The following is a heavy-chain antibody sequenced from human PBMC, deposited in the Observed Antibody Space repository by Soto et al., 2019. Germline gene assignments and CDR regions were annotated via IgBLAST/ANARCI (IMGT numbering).Heavy chain of an antibody. CDR2: MDPNSGNT. Sequence: ASVKVSCKASGYTFTSYDINWVRQATGQGLEWMGWMDPNSGNTGNAQKFQGRITMTRNTSISTAYMELSSLRSEDTAVYYCARRVEWLASFVHWRPVTRVRVSS. V-gene: IGHV1-8*01. CDR3: ARRVEWLASFVH. CDR1: GYTFTSYD. J-gene: IGHJ4*02. D-gene: IGHD5-12*01.